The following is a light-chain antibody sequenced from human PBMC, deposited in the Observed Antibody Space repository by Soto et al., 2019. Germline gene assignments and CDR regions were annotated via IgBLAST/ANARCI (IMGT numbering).Light chain of an antibody. J-gene: IGKJ5*01. Sequence: EIVLTQSPGTLSLSPGERATLSCRASQSVSNSYLAWYQQKPGQAPRLVISDTSDRATGIPDRFSGSGSGTDFTLTISSLEPEDFAVYYCHHRGNGITFGQGTRLEIK. CDR2: DTS. V-gene: IGKV3D-20*02. CDR3: HHRGNGIT. CDR1: QSVSNSY.